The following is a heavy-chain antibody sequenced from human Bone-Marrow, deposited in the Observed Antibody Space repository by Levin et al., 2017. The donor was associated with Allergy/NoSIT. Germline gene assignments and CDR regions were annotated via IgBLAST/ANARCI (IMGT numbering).Heavy chain of an antibody. V-gene: IGHV3-7*01. CDR3: AKAPRWRGWFDP. Sequence: LSLPCAASGFTFRNYWMGWVRQAPGKGLEWVANIRQDGSETYYVDSVKGRFTVSRDNAKNSLYLQMNSLRSEDTAVYFCAKAPRWRGWFDPWGQGTLVIVSS. J-gene: IGHJ5*02. CDR1: GFTFRNYW. CDR2: IRQDGSET. D-gene: IGHD4-23*01.